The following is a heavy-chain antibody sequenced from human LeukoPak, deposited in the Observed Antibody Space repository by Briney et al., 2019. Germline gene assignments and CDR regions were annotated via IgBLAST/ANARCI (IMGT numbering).Heavy chain of an antibody. CDR3: ASNNGENYDSSGTCDY. CDR2: INPNSGGT. D-gene: IGHD3-22*01. CDR1: GYTFTGYY. Sequence: GASVKVSCKASGYTFTGYYMHWVRQAPGQGLEWMGWINPNSGGTNYAQKFQGRVTMTRDTSISTAYMELSRLRSDDTAVYYCASNNGENYDSSGTCDYWGRGTLVTVSS. V-gene: IGHV1-2*02. J-gene: IGHJ4*02.